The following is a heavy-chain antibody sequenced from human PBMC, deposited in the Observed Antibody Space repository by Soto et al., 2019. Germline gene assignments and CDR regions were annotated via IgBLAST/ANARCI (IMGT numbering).Heavy chain of an antibody. CDR2: IYYSGST. CDR3: ARINYYYYYMDV. V-gene: IGHV4-31*03. J-gene: IGHJ6*03. CDR1: GGSISSGGYY. Sequence: SETLSLTCTVSGGSISSGGYYWSWIRQHPGKGLEWIGYIYYSGSTYYNPSLKSRVTISVDTSKNQFSLKLSSVTAADTAVYYCARINYYYYYMDVWGKGTTVTVSS.